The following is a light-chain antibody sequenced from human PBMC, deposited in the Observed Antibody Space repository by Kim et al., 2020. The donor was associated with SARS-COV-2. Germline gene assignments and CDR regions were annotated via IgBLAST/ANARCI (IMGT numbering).Light chain of an antibody. V-gene: IGLV6-57*04. J-gene: IGLJ2*01. CDR2: EDD. CDR3: QSYDSSSWV. Sequence: NSMLTQPHSVSGSPEKTVTISCTRSGGSIASNYVQWYQQRPGSVPTTVIYEDDQRPSGVPDRFSGSIDSSSNSASLTISGLKTEDEADYYCQSYDSSSWVFGGGTQLTVL. CDR1: GGSIASNY.